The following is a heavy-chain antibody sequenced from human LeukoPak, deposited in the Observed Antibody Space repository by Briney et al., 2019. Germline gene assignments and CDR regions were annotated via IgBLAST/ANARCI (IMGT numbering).Heavy chain of an antibody. CDR2: IYHSGST. CDR3: ARDGGARAVAVVDY. D-gene: IGHD6-19*01. J-gene: IGHJ4*02. V-gene: IGHV4-38-2*02. CDR1: GYSISSGYY. Sequence: SETLSLTCAVSGYSISSGYYWGWIRQPPGKGLEWIGSIYHSGSTYYNPSLKSRVTISVDTSKNQFSLKLSSVTAADTAVYYCARDGGARAVAVVDYWGQGTLVTVSS.